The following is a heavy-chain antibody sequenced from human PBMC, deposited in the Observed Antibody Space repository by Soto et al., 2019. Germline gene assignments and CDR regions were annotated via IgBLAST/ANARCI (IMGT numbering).Heavy chain of an antibody. CDR2: VSGDGTRT. CDR3: AKDRGDGNYYFDS. J-gene: IGHJ4*02. V-gene: IGHV3-23*01. CDR1: GFTFSSHA. D-gene: IGHD1-26*01. Sequence: PGGSLRLSCAASGFTFSSHAMSWVRQPPGKGLEWASGVSGDGTRTFYPDSVKGRFTISRDNSKNTLLLQMNSLRAEDTALYYCAKDRGDGNYYFDSWGQGILVTVSS.